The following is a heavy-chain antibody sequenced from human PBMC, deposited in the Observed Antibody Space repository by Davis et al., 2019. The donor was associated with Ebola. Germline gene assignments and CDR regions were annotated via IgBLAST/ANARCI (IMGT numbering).Heavy chain of an antibody. CDR2: IYYSGST. CDR3: ARVSFSWFDP. V-gene: IGHV4-59*01. CDR1: GGSFSGYY. J-gene: IGHJ5*02. D-gene: IGHD3-3*02. Sequence: MPSETLSLTCAVYGGSFSGYYWSWIRQPPGKGLEWIGYIYYSGSTNYNPSLKSRVTISVDTSKNQFSLKLSSVTAADTAVYYCARVSFSWFDPWGQGTLVTVSS.